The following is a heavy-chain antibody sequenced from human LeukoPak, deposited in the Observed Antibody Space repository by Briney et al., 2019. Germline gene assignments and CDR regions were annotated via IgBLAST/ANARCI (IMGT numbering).Heavy chain of an antibody. D-gene: IGHD3-10*01. CDR1: EFAVGSNY. V-gene: IGHV3-66*01. CDR3: ARDPSYYGSGRYYMDV. CDR2: IYSGGST. J-gene: IGHJ6*03. Sequence: GGSLRLSCAASEFAVGSNYMTWVRQAPGKGLEWVSLIYSGGSTYYADSVKGRFTISRDNAKNSLYLQMNSLRAEDTAVYYCARDPSYYGSGRYYMDVWGKGTTVTVSS.